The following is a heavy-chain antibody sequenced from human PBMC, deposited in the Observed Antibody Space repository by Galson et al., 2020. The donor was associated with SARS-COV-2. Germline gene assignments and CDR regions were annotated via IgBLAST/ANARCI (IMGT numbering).Heavy chain of an antibody. CDR3: AKLGVLYNWNYDAFDV. CDR2: ISGSADDT. V-gene: IGHV3-23*01. Sequence: GESLKISCAASGFTFRTYDMSWIRQAPGQGLEWVSTISGSADDTYYGESVKGRFTISRDNPRNTLYLQMNSLRAEDTAVYYCAKLGVLYNWNYDAFDVRGQGTIVTVSS. D-gene: IGHD1-7*01. J-gene: IGHJ3*01. CDR1: GFTFRTYD.